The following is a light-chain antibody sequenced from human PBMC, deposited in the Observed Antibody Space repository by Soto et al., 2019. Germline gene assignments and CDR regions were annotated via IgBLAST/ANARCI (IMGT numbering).Light chain of an antibody. CDR3: QSYDSSLSV. Sequence: QSALTQPPSVSGAPGQRVTISCTGSSSNIGAGYDVHWYQQLPGTAPKLLIYNNINRPSGVPDRFSGSKSGTSGSLAITGLQAEDEADYYCQSYDSSLSVFGTGTKLTVL. CDR2: NNI. J-gene: IGLJ1*01. V-gene: IGLV1-40*01. CDR1: SSNIGAGYD.